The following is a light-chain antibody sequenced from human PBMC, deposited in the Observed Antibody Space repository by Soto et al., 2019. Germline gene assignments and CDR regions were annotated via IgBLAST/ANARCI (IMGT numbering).Light chain of an antibody. CDR3: SSYTSSPLYV. J-gene: IGLJ1*01. CDR1: SSDVGGYNY. CDR2: DVS. V-gene: IGLV2-14*01. Sequence: QSALTQPASVSGSPGQSITISCTGTSSDVGGYNYVSWYQQHPGKAPKLMIYDVSNRPSGVSNRFSGSKSGNTASLTISGLQAEDAADYYCSSYTSSPLYVFGTGTKLTVL.